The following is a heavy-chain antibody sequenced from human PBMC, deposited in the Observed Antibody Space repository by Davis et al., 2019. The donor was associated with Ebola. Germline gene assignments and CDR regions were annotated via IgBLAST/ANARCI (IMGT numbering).Heavy chain of an antibody. D-gene: IGHD6-13*01. CDR1: GFTFSTYG. V-gene: IGHV3-33*06. J-gene: IGHJ6*04. CDR3: ANGIAAAAYYYYGMDV. Sequence: GESLKISCTASGFTFSTYGMHWVRQAPGQGLEWVAIIWYVGSKENYADSVKGRFTISRDNSKNTVSLQMNSLRAEDTAVYYCANGIAAAAYYYYGMDVWGKGTTVTVSS. CDR2: IWYVGSKE.